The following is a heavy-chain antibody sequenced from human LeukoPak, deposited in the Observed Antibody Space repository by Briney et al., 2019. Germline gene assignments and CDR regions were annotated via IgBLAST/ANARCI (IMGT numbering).Heavy chain of an antibody. D-gene: IGHD6-13*01. CDR1: GFTFSTYA. CDR2: ISSNGGST. J-gene: IGHJ4*02. V-gene: IGHV3-64D*06. Sequence: GGSLRLSCSASGFTFSTYAMHWVRQAPGKGLEYVSAISSNGGSTYYADSVKGRFTISRDNSKNTLYLQMSSLRAEDTAMYYCVNGDQSSWYRTLLYWGQGTLVTVSS. CDR3: VNGDQSSWYRTLLY.